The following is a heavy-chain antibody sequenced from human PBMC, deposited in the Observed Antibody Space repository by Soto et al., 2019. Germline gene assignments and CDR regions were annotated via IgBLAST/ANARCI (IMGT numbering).Heavy chain of an antibody. CDR3: AGDFSAGSLDNWFDP. J-gene: IGHJ5*02. D-gene: IGHD3-3*01. Sequence: ASVKVSCKASGYTFTGYYMHWVRQAPGQGLEWMGWINPNSGGTKYAQNFQGRVTMTRDTSISTAYMELSRLRSDDTAVYYCAGDFSAGSLDNWFDPWGQGTLVTVSS. CDR2: INPNSGGT. V-gene: IGHV1-2*02. CDR1: GYTFTGYY.